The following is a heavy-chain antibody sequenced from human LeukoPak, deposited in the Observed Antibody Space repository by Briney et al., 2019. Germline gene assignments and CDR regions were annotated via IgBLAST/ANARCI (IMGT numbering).Heavy chain of an antibody. D-gene: IGHD6-19*01. Sequence: SETLSLTCAVAGGSISSGGYSWSWIRQPPGKGLEWIGSIYHSGSTYYNSSLKSRVTISVDTSKNQFSLKLSSVTAADTAVYYCARATSSGWYKESAFDIWGQGTMVTVSS. CDR1: GGSISSGGYS. CDR2: IYHSGST. V-gene: IGHV4-39*07. J-gene: IGHJ3*02. CDR3: ARATSSGWYKESAFDI.